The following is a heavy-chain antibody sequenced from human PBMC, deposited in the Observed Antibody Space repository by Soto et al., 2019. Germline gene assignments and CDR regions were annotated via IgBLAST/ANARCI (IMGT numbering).Heavy chain of an antibody. CDR1: GLTFDDYA. J-gene: IGHJ6*02. CDR3: AKGARDYDYGRDV. Sequence: PGGSLRLSCAASGLTFDDYAMHWVRQAPGKGLEWVSLISWDGGSTYYADSVKGRFTISRDNSKTSLYLQMNSLRAEDTAVYYCAKGARDYDYGRDVWGQGTTVTVSS. CDR2: ISWDGGST. V-gene: IGHV3-43D*04.